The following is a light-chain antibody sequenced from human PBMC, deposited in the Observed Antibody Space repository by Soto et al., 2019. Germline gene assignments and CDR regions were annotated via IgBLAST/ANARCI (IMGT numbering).Light chain of an antibody. J-gene: IGKJ3*01. V-gene: IGKV1-39*01. CDR2: AAS. CDR1: QSISNY. CDR3: QQSNRTPFT. Sequence: DIQMTQSPSSPSASVGDRVTITCRASQSISNYLNWYQQKPGKAPNLLIYAASSLQSGVPSRFSGSGSGTDFTLTISSLQPEDFATYYCQQSNRTPFTFGPGTEVDIK.